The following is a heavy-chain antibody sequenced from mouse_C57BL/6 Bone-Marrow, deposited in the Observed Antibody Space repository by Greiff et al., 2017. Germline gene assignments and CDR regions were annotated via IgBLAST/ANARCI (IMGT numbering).Heavy chain of an antibody. CDR1: GYTFTSYW. J-gene: IGHJ3*01. Sequence: QVQLQQPGAELVKPGASVKLSCKASGYTFTSYWMHWVKQRPGRGLEWIGRIDPNSGGTTYNEKFKSKATLTVDKPSSTAYMQLNSLTSEDSAVYDCARSGIWLLLFAYWGQGTLVTVSA. CDR2: IDPNSGGT. V-gene: IGHV1-72*01. CDR3: ARSGIWLLLFAY. D-gene: IGHD2-3*01.